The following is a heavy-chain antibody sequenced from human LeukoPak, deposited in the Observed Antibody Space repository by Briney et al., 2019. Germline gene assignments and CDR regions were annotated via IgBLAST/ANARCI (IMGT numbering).Heavy chain of an antibody. Sequence: PSETLSLTCTVSGDSISNRNCWTWVRQPPGKGLEWIGEIYHNGATNYKPSLKSRVTMSLDKSKNQFSLKLNSVTAADTAVYYCVRIAGNSDYDSWGQGTLVTVSS. J-gene: IGHJ4*02. CDR2: IYHNGAT. CDR1: GDSISNRNC. CDR3: VRIAGNSDYDS. D-gene: IGHD4-23*01. V-gene: IGHV4-4*02.